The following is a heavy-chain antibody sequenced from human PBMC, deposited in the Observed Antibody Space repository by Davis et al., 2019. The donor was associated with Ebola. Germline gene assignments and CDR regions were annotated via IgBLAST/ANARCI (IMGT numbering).Heavy chain of an antibody. CDR3: AGDSGPNFDY. Sequence: GESLKISCAASGFTFSSYGMHWVRQAPGQGLEWMGWINPNSGGTNYAQKFQGWVTMTRDTSISTAYMELSSLRSEDTAVYYCAGDSGPNFDYWGQGTLVTVSS. D-gene: IGHD6-19*01. J-gene: IGHJ4*02. CDR1: GFTFSSYG. V-gene: IGHV1-2*04. CDR2: INPNSGGT.